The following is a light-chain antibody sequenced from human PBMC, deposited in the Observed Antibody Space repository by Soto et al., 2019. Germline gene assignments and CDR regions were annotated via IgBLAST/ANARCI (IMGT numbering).Light chain of an antibody. V-gene: IGLV2-14*01. CDR2: EDI. Sequence: QSVLTQPASVSGSPGRSIAISCAGTSSDIGTYNHVSWYQQHPGKAPQLIIYEDINRPSGLSSRFSGSKSGNTASLTISGLQAEDEADYFCCSYTTSSTLVCGTGTKVTVL. CDR1: SSDIGTYNH. J-gene: IGLJ1*01. CDR3: CSYTTSSTLV.